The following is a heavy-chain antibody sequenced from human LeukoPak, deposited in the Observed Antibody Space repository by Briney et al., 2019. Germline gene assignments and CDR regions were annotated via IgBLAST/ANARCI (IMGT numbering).Heavy chain of an antibody. CDR2: ISYDGSNK. V-gene: IGHV3-30*04. CDR1: GFTFSSYA. CDR3: ARVPRYSGGGYFDY. J-gene: IGHJ4*02. Sequence: GKSLSLSCAASGFTFSSYAMFWVRQAPGKGLEWVALISYDGSNKYYAEPVKGRFTISRDKSKNTLYLQMNSLRAEDTAVYYCARVPRYSGGGYFDYWGQGTLVTVSS. D-gene: IGHD1-26*01.